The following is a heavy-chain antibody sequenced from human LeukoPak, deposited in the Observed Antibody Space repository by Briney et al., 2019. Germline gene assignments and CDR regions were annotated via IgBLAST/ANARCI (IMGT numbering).Heavy chain of an antibody. V-gene: IGHV4-39*07. J-gene: IGHJ4*02. Sequence: SETLSLTCTVSGGSISSYYWSWIRQPPGKGLDWIGSLYSGGNTYYNPSLESRVTISVDTSKNQFSLKVRSVTAADTAVYYCARARTLSSLFDYWGQGTLVTVSS. CDR3: ARARTLSSLFDY. CDR1: GGSISSYY. CDR2: LYSGGNT.